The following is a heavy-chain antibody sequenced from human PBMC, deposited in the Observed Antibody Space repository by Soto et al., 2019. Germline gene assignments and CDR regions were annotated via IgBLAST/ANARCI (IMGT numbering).Heavy chain of an antibody. CDR3: ARESMYYVNAFDI. CDR2: ISSSGSTI. V-gene: IGHV3-11*01. Sequence: QVQLVESGGGLVKPGGSLRLSCAASGFTFSDYYMSWIRQAPGTGLEWVSYISSSGSTIYYADSVKGRFTISRDNAKNSLYLQMNSLRAEGTAVYDCARESMYYVNAFDIWGQGTMVTVSS. CDR1: GFTFSDYY. D-gene: IGHD2-8*01. J-gene: IGHJ3*02.